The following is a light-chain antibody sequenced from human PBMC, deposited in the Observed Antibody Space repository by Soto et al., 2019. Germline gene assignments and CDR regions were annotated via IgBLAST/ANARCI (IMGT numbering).Light chain of an antibody. J-gene: IGKJ1*01. V-gene: IGKV3-20*01. CDR2: GSS. CDR3: QEYGSSRT. CDR1: QSVSSTY. Sequence: ESVLTQSPGTLSLSPGEKATLSCRASQSVSSTYLAWYQQKPDQAPRLLIYGSSSRAAGIPDRFSGSGSGTDFTLTMSRLKPKASAVYYCQEYGSSRTFGQGTKVEIK.